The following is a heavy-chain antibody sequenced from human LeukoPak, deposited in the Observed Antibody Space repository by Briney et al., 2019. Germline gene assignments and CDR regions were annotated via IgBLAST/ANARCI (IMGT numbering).Heavy chain of an antibody. Sequence: GGSLRLSCAASGFTFSTYCMHWVRQAPGKGPMWVSRICPDGTVTNYADSVKARFIISRDNARNTVYLQMNSLRVEDTAVYYCARGAYYYEDWGQGTLVTVSS. V-gene: IGHV3-74*01. D-gene: IGHD3-22*01. CDR2: ICPDGTVT. CDR3: ARGAYYYED. J-gene: IGHJ4*02. CDR1: GFTFSTYC.